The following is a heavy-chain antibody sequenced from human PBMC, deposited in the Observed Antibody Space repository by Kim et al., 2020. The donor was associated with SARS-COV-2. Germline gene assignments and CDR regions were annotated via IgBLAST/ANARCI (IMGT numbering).Heavy chain of an antibody. J-gene: IGHJ2*01. V-gene: IGHV3-30-3*01. Sequence: GGSLRLSCAASGFTFSSYAMHWVRQAPGKGLEWVAVISYDGSNKYYADSVKGRFTISRDNSKNTLYLQMNSLRAEDTAVYYCARRGVHEHYWYFDLWGRGTLVTVSS. CDR2: ISYDGSNK. CDR1: GFTFSSYA. CDR3: ARRGVHEHYWYFDL.